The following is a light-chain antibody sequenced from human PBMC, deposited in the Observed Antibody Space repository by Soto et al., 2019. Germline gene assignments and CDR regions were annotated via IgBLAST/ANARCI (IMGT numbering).Light chain of an antibody. Sequence: QSVLTQPPSASGSPGQSVTFSCTGTSSDIGDYNYVSWYQQHPGKAPKLMIYEVTKRPSGVPDRFSGSKSGNTASLTVSGLQADDEADYYCSSYAGNSNYVFGTGTKLTVL. CDR2: EVT. CDR3: SSYAGNSNYV. V-gene: IGLV2-8*01. J-gene: IGLJ1*01. CDR1: SSDIGDYNY.